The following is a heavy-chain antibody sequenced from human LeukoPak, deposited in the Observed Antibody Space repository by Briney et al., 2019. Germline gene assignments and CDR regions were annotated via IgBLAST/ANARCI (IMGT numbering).Heavy chain of an antibody. CDR1: GFTLSNYS. CDR3: ARDLAYGDDGL. J-gene: IGHJ4*02. V-gene: IGHV3-21*01. CDR2: ISSGSSYI. Sequence: GGSLRLSCAASGFTLSNYSMNWVRQAPGKGLEWVAFISSGSSYIFYADSLKGRFTISRDNAKNSLYLQMNSLRADDTAVYYCARDLAYGDDGLWGQGTLVTVSS. D-gene: IGHD4-17*01.